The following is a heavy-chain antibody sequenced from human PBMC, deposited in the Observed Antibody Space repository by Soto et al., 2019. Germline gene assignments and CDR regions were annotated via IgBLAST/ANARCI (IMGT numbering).Heavy chain of an antibody. CDR2: IYYSGST. J-gene: IGHJ4*01. V-gene: IGHV4-61*05. D-gene: IGHD3-10*01. Sequence: PSETLSLTCTVSGGSVSSNSYSWGWVRQSPGKGLEWIGYIYYSGSTNYNPSLKSRVTISVDTSKNQISLKLNSVTAADTAIYYCASIWFGDFDYWGHGTLVTVSS. CDR3: ASIWFGDFDY. CDR1: GGSVSSNSYS.